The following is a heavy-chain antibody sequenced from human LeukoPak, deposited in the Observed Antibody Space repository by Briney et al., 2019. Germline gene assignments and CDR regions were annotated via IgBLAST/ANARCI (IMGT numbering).Heavy chain of an antibody. V-gene: IGHV4-59*01. CDR2: IYYSGST. J-gene: IGHJ4*02. CDR1: GGSISSYY. D-gene: IGHD6-19*01. Sequence: SETLSLTCTVSGGSISSYYWSWIRQPPGKGPEWIGYIYYSGSTSYNPSLKSRVTISIDTSKNQFSLKLSSVTAADTAVYYCARLGSGWFADYWGQGTLVTVSS. CDR3: ARLGSGWFADY.